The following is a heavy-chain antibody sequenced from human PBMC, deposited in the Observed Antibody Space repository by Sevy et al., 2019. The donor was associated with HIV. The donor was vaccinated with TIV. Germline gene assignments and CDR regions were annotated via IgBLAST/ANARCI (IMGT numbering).Heavy chain of an antibody. CDR2: IIPIFGTA. CDR1: GGTFSSYA. Sequence: AAVKVSCKASGGTFSSYAISWVRQAPGQGLEWMGGIIPIFGTANYAQKFQGRVTITADKSTSTAYMELSSLRSDDTAAYYCARDTLSYYDSSSTQDAFDIWGQGTTVRVSS. CDR3: ARDTLSYYDSSSTQDAFDI. D-gene: IGHD3-22*01. V-gene: IGHV1-69*06. J-gene: IGHJ3*02.